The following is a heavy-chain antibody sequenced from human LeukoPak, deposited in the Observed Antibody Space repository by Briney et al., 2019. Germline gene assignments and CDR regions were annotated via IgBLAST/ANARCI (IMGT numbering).Heavy chain of an antibody. J-gene: IGHJ3*02. V-gene: IGHV4-59*01. CDR2: IYYSGST. CDR3: ATTYYYGRRDAFDI. D-gene: IGHD3-10*01. Sequence: SETLSLTCTVSGGSISGYYWNWIRQPPGKGLEWIGYIYYSGSTNYNPSLKSRVTISVDTSKNQFSLKLSSVTAADTAVYYCATTYYYGRRDAFDIWGQGTMVTVSS. CDR1: GGSISGYY.